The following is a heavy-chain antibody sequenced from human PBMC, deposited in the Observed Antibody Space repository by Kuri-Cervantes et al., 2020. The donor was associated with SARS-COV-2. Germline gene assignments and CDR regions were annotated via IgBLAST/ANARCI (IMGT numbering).Heavy chain of an antibody. V-gene: IGHV3-48*03. J-gene: IGHJ4*02. D-gene: IGHD3-3*01. CDR3: ARARGRYYDFWSGYPLYYFDY. CDR2: ISSSGSTI. CDR1: GFTFSSYE. Sequence: GESLKISCAASGFTFSSYEMNWVRQAPGKGLEWVSYISSSGSTIYYADSVKGRFTISRDNARNSLYLQMNSLRAEDTAVYYCARARGRYYDFWSGYPLYYFDYWGQGTLVTVSS.